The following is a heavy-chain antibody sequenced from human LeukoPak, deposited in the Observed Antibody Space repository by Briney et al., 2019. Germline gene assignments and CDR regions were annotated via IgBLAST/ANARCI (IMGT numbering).Heavy chain of an antibody. D-gene: IGHD3-22*01. Sequence: ASVKVSCKASGYTFTNYGINWVRQAPGQGLEWMGWISGYNGYTNYAQKLQGRVTMTTDTSTSTAYMEVRSLRSDDTAVYYCARDGHRRYHYDSSGREDAFDMWGQGTMVTVSS. J-gene: IGHJ3*02. V-gene: IGHV1-18*01. CDR1: GYTFTNYG. CDR2: ISGYNGYT. CDR3: ARDGHRRYHYDSSGREDAFDM.